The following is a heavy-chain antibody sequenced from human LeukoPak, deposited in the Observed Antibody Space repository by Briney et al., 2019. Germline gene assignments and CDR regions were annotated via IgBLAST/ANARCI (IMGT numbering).Heavy chain of an antibody. V-gene: IGHV3-23*01. Sequence: PGGSLRFSCAASGFTFTTYAMSWVRQAPGKGLEWVSSVSKSDGTTYYADSVKGRLTISRDNSKNTLHLQMNGLRAEDTAVYYCARGSYGMDVWGQGTTVTVSS. CDR3: ARGSYGMDV. J-gene: IGHJ6*02. CDR2: VSKSDGTT. CDR1: GFTFTTYA.